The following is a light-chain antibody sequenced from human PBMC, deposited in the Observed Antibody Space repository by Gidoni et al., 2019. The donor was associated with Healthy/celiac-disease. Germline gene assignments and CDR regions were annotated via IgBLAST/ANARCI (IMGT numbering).Light chain of an antibody. V-gene: IGLV1-40*01. CDR2: GNS. J-gene: IGLJ1*01. CDR1: SSNIGAGYD. Sequence: QSVLTQPPSVSGAPGPRVTISCTGSSSNIGAGYDVHWYQQLPGTPPKLLIYGNSNRPSGVPDRFSGSKSGTSASLAITGLQAEDEADYYCQSYDSSLSLYVFGTGTKVTVL. CDR3: QSYDSSLSLYV.